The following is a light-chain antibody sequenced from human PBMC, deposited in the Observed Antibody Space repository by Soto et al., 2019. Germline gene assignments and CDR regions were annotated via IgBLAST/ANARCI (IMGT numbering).Light chain of an antibody. Sequence: EIVMTQSPATLSVSPGERATLSCRASQSISITLAWYQQKPGQAPRLLIYGASTRATGIPARFSGSGSGTEFTLTISGLQSEDFAVYYGQQYSNWPRTFGGGTKVDIK. CDR1: QSISIT. CDR2: GAS. J-gene: IGKJ4*01. CDR3: QQYSNWPRT. V-gene: IGKV3-15*01.